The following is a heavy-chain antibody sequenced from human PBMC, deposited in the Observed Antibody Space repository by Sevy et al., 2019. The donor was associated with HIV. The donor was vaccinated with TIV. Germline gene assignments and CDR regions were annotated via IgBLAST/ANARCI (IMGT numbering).Heavy chain of an antibody. CDR3: AKVLNPALESMMEVTVRSLKGFDV. CDR1: GFTFNTHV. D-gene: IGHD3-22*01. Sequence: GGSLRLSCAASGFTFNTHVMNWVRQAPGKGLEWVSSISGFGNTYYADSVRGGFTISRDNAKNTLYRQMNSLKADDTAVYYCAKVLNPALESMMEVTVRSLKGFDVWGQGTMVTVSS. CDR2: ISGFGNT. J-gene: IGHJ3*01. V-gene: IGHV3-23*01.